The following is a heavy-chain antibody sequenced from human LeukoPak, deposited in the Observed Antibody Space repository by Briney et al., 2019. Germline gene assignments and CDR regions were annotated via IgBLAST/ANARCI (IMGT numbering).Heavy chain of an antibody. CDR2: IWYDGSNK. V-gene: IGHV3-33*03. Sequence: GGSLRLSCAASGFTFSNYGMHWVRQAPGKGLEWVAVIWYDGSNKYYADSVKGRFTISRDNSKNTLYLQMNSLRGEDTAVYHCAVLYYYDSSGFDCNDVFDIWGQGTMVTVSA. CDR1: GFTFSNYG. J-gene: IGHJ3*02. CDR3: AVLYYYDSSGFDCNDVFDI. D-gene: IGHD3-22*01.